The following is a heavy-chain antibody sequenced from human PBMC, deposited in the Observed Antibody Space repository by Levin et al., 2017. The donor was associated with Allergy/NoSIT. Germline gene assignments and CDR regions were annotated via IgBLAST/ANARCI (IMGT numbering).Heavy chain of an antibody. J-gene: IGHJ6*02. V-gene: IGHV3-11*01. Sequence: GGSLRLSCAASGFTFSDYYMSWIRQAPGKGLEWVSYISSSGSTIYYADSVKGRFTISRDNAKNSLYLQMNSLRAEDTAVYYCARVFPAAIGGKIDYCGMDVWGQGTTVTVSS. CDR3: ARVFPAAIGGKIDYCGMDV. CDR2: ISSSGSTI. D-gene: IGHD2-2*01. CDR1: GFTFSDYY.